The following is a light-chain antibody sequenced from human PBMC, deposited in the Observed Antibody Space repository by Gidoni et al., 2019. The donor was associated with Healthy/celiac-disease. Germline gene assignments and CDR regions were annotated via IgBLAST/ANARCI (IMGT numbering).Light chain of an antibody. V-gene: IGKV3-11*01. CDR1: QSVSSY. CDR3: QQRSNWPPLT. CDR2: DAS. J-gene: IGKJ4*01. Sequence: EIVFTQSPATLSLSPGERATLSSRASQSVSSYLACYQQKPGQAPRLLIYDASNRATGIPARFSGSGSGTDFTLTISSLEPEDFAVYYCQQRSNWPPLTFGGGTKVEIK.